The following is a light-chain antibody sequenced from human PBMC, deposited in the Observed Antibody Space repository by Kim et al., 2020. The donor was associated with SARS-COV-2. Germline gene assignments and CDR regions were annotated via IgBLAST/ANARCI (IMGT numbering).Light chain of an antibody. CDR1: QSNYSNS. CDR3: QQYGSSPT. CDR2: GAS. Sequence: LSPRESATLSCKASQSNYSNSVAWYQQKPGQTPRLLVYGASSRATAIAHRFSGSGSGTDFTLTISRLEPEDFAVYYCQQYGSSPTFGQGTKVDIK. V-gene: IGKV3-20*01. J-gene: IGKJ1*01.